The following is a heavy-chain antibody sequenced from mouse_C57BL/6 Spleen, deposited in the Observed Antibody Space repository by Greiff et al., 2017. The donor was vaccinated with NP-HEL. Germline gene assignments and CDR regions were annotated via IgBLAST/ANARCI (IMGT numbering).Heavy chain of an antibody. CDR1: GYTFTSYW. D-gene: IGHD1-1*01. V-gene: IGHV1-59*01. J-gene: IGHJ2*01. CDR3: ARDSITTVVRYYFDY. Sequence: QVQLQQPGAELVRPGTSVKLSCKASGYTFTSYWMHWVKQRPGQGLEWIGVIDPSDSYTNYNQKFKGKATLTVDTSSSTAYMQLSSLTSEDSAVYYCARDSITTVVRYYFDYWGQGTTLTVSS. CDR2: IDPSDSYT.